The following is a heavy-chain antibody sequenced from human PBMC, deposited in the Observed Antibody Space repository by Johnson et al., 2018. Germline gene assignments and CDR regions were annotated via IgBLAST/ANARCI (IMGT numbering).Heavy chain of an antibody. CDR2: IISSRSYI. V-gene: IGHV3-21*01. D-gene: IGHD3-3*01. CDR3: ARGIGPNYDFWKMDAFDI. CDR1: GFTFSSYS. J-gene: IGHJ3*02. Sequence: EVQLLESGGGLVKPGGSLRLSCAASGFTFSSYSMNWVRQAPGKGLEWVSSIISSRSYIYYADSVKGRFTIARDNAKNSLYLQMNSPSAEDTAVYYCARGIGPNYDFWKMDAFDIWGQGTMVIVSS.